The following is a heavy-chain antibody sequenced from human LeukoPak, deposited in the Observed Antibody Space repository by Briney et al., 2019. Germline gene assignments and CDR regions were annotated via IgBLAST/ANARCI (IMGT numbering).Heavy chain of an antibody. D-gene: IGHD3-16*01. J-gene: IGHJ4*02. CDR3: ARDSYLESVITNLGGGY. CDR2: IWYDGTNK. V-gene: IGHV3-33*01. CDR1: GFAFSSFG. Sequence: GRSLRLSCAASGFAFSSFGMHWVRQAPGKGLEWVAVIWYDGTNKYYADSVKGRFTISRDNSKNTLYLQMNSLRAEDTAVYYCARDSYLESVITNLGGGYWGQGTLVTVFS.